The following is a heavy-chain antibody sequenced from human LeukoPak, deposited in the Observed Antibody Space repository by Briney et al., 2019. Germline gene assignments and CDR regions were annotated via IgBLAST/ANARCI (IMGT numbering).Heavy chain of an antibody. CDR3: ARDSQYCSSTSCHGTDDY. Sequence: ASVKVSCKASGYTFTSYGISWVRQAPGQGLEWMGWISAYNGNTNYAQKLQGRVTMTTDTSTSTAYMELRSLRSDDTAVYYCARDSQYCSSTSCHGTDDYWGQGALVTVSS. V-gene: IGHV1-18*04. CDR2: ISAYNGNT. D-gene: IGHD2-2*01. J-gene: IGHJ4*02. CDR1: GYTFTSYG.